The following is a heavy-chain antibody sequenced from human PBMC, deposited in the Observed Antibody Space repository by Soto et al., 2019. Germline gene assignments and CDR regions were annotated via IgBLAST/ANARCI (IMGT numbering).Heavy chain of an antibody. Sequence: TSETLSLTCAVYGGSFSGYYWSWIRQPPGKGLEWIGGINHSGSTNYNPSLKSRVTISVDTSKNQFSLKLSSVTAADTAVYYCARGWYSSSHSPNNWFDPWGQGTLVTVSS. CDR1: GGSFSGYY. D-gene: IGHD6-6*01. CDR3: ARGWYSSSHSPNNWFDP. J-gene: IGHJ5*02. V-gene: IGHV4-34*01. CDR2: INHSGST.